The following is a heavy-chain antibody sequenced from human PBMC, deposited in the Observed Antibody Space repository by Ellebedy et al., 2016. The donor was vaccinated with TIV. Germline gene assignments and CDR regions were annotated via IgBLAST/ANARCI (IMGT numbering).Heavy chain of an antibody. CDR3: ARDPMNNY. V-gene: IGHV3-66*01. Sequence: GGSLRLSCAASGFTVSSNYMNWVRQAPGKGLEWVSIIYTGGTTYYADSVKGRFTISRDNSKNTLYLQMNSLRAEDTAVYYCARDPMNNYWGQGTLVTVSS. CDR1: GFTVSSNY. J-gene: IGHJ4*02. CDR2: IYTGGTT. D-gene: IGHD3-22*01.